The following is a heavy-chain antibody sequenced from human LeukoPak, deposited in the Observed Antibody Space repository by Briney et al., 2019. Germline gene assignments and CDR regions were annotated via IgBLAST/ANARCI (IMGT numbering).Heavy chain of an antibody. V-gene: IGHV3-74*01. J-gene: IGHJ3*02. CDR3: VKESGFMVAPNSAFDI. Sequence: PGGSLRLSCAASGFTFSSNWMHWVRQTPGKGLVWVSRINSDGGSTYYADSVKGRFTISRDNSKNTLYLQMSSLRAEDTAVYYCVKESGFMVAPNSAFDIWGQGTMVTVSS. D-gene: IGHD4/OR15-4a*01. CDR2: INSDGGST. CDR1: GFTFSSNW.